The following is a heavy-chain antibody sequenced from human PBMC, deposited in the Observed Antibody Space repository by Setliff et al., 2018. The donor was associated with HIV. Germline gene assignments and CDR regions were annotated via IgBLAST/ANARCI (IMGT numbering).Heavy chain of an antibody. V-gene: IGHV1-18*01. CDR2: ISPYNGKT. D-gene: IGHD3-9*01. CDR1: GYTFTNFG. CDR3: AAHYDILTGYRRPLDY. J-gene: IGHJ4*02. Sequence: ASVKVSCKTSGYTFTNFGVSWVRQAPGQGLEWMGWISPYNGKTQYAEKFQGRVTITADTSTDTAYMELNSLRSEDTAVYYCAAHYDILTGYRRPLDYWGQGTLVTVSS.